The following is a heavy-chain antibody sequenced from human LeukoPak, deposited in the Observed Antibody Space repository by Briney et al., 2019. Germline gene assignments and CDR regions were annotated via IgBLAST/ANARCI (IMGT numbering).Heavy chain of an antibody. CDR2: INSDGSRT. CDR1: GFTFSSCW. V-gene: IGHV3-74*01. CDR3: ARISSGWYSDY. D-gene: IGHD6-19*01. Sequence: GGSLRLSCAASGFTFSSCWMHWVRQAPGKGLVWVSRINSDGSRTSYADSVKGRFTISRDNAKNTLNLQMNSLRAEDTAVYYCARISSGWYSDYWGQGTLLTVSA. J-gene: IGHJ4*02.